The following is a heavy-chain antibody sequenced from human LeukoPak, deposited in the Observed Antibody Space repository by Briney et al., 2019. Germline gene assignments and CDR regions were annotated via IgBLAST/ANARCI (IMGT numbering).Heavy chain of an antibody. CDR2: INHSGST. CDR3: ASMTTVRGWYFYYYYGMDV. V-gene: IGHV4-34*01. J-gene: IGHJ6*02. D-gene: IGHD4-11*01. CDR1: GGSFSGYY. Sequence: SETLSLTCAVYGGSFSGYYWSWIRQPPGKGLEWIGEINHSGSTNYNPSLKSRVTISVDTSKNQFSLKLSSVTAADTAVYYCASMTTVRGWYFYYYYGMDVWGQGTTVTVSS.